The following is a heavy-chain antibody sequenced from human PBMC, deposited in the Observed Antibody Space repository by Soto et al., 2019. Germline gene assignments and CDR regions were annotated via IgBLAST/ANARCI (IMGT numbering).Heavy chain of an antibody. J-gene: IGHJ5*02. D-gene: IGHD3-10*01. CDR1: GFTFSGSA. CDR3: TRLKNYYGSGSYYIRAYNWCGP. V-gene: IGHV3-73*01. CDR2: IRSKANSYET. Sequence: GGSLRLSCAASGFTFSGSAMHWVRQASGKGLEWVGRIRSKANSYETEYAASVKGRFNMCKDDSKHTAYLKMNSLKTEDTAVYYCTRLKNYYGSGSYYIRAYNWCGPWGKGTLVSVSS.